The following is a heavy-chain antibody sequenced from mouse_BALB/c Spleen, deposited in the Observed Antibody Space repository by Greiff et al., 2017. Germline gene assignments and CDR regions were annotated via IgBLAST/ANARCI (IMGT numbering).Heavy chain of an antibody. V-gene: IGHV2-6-7*01. D-gene: IGHD1-2*01. CDR1: GFSLTGYG. CDR2: IWGDGST. Sequence: QVQLKESGPGLVAPSQSLSITCTVSGFSLTGYGVNWVRQPPGKGLEWLGMIWGDGSTDYNSALKSRLSISKDNSKSQVFLKMNSLQTDDTARYYCARDVLLRLRYYAMDYWGQGNSVTVSS. CDR3: ARDVLLRLRYYAMDY. J-gene: IGHJ4*01.